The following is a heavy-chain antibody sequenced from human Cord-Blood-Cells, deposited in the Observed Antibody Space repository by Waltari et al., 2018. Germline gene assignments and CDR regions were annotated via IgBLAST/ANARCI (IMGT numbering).Heavy chain of an antibody. J-gene: IGHJ4*02. Sequence: QVQLQESGPGLVKPSETLSLTCAVSGYSLSSGYYGGWIRQPPGKGLEWIGSIYHSGSTYYNPSLKSRVTISVDTSKNQFSLKLSSVTAADTAVYYCARQEYGSNYDYWGQGTLVTVSS. CDR2: IYHSGST. V-gene: IGHV4-38-2*01. CDR1: GYSLSSGYY. CDR3: ARQEYGSNYDY. D-gene: IGHD4-4*01.